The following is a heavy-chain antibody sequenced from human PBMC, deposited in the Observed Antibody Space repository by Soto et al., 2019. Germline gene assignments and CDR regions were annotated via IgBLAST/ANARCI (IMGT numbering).Heavy chain of an antibody. CDR2: IYYSGST. CDR1: GGSISSGGCY. CDR3: ARSEVTMVRGVSGLLDY. D-gene: IGHD3-10*01. Sequence: SETLSLTCPVSGGSISSGGCYWSWIRQHPGKGLEWIGYIYYSGSTYYNPSLKSRVTISVDTSKNQFSLKLSSVTAADTAVYYCARSEVTMVRGVSGLLDYWGQGTLVTVSS. V-gene: IGHV4-31*03. J-gene: IGHJ4*02.